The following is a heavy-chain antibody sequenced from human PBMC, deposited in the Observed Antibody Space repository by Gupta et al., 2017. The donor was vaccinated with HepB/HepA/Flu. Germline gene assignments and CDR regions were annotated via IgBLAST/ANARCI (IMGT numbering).Heavy chain of an antibody. CDR3: ARSYYDSSGPPLDFDY. Sequence: QGQLQESGPGLVKPSATLSLTCTVSGGSIRSYDWSWIRQPPGKGLEWIGYIYYSGSTNYNPSLKGRVTISVDTSKNQFSLKLSSVTAADTAVYYCARSYYDSSGPPLDFDYWGQGTLFTVSS. J-gene: IGHJ4*02. V-gene: IGHV4-59*01. D-gene: IGHD3-22*01. CDR2: IYYSGST. CDR1: GGSIRSYD.